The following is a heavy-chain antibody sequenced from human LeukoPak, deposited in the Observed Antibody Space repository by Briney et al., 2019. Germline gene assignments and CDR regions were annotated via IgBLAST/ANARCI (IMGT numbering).Heavy chain of an antibody. Sequence: PSGTLSLTCAVSGGSISSSNWWSWVRQPPGKGLEWIGEIYHSGSTNYNPSLKSRVTISVDKSKNQFSLKLSSVTAADTAVYYCAREGGVAAAGTPFDYWGQGTLVTVSS. CDR1: GGSISSSNW. V-gene: IGHV4-4*02. CDR3: AREGGVAAAGTPFDY. D-gene: IGHD6-13*01. J-gene: IGHJ4*02. CDR2: IYHSGST.